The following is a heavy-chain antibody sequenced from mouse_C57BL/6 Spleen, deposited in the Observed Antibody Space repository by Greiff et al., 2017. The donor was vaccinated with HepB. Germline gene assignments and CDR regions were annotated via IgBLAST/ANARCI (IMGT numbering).Heavy chain of an antibody. CDR2: IDPSDSYT. J-gene: IGHJ3*01. CDR3: ASHYYGSSSEGAY. CDR1: GYTFTSYW. Sequence: VQLQQPGAELVKPGASVKLSCKASGYTFTSYWMQWVKQRPGQGLEWIGEIDPSDSYTNYNQTFKGKATLTVDISSSTAYMQLSSLTSEDSAVYYCASHYYGSSSEGAYWGQGTLVTVSA. D-gene: IGHD1-1*01. V-gene: IGHV1-50*01.